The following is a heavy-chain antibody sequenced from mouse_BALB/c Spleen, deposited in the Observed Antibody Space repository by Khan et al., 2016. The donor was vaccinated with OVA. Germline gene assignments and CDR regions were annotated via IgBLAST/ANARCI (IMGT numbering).Heavy chain of an antibody. CDR3: AAADYRNYVDY. CDR1: GFTVTSDG. D-gene: IGHD2-14*01. V-gene: IGHV1S134*01. J-gene: IGHJ2*01. Sequence: VQLQQSGAELGRPGSSVKLSCKTSGFTVTSDGIKWVKQRPGQGLEGMGYIDPGKGYTVYNAKFHGKAHLTSDTFSSTAYLQLRSLASEDSAIYFCAAADYRNYVDYWRQGTTLTVSS. CDR2: IDPGKGYT.